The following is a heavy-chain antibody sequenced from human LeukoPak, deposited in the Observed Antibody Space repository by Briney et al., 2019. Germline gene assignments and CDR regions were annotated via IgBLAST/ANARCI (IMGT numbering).Heavy chain of an antibody. CDR1: GFNFDEYA. J-gene: IGHJ6*03. CDR3: AKGQKYYYYYYMDV. Sequence: PGGSLRLSCAASGFNFDEYAMHWVRQAPGKGLEWVSGISWNSGTIRYADCVKGRFTISRDNAKNSLYLEMNSLRAEDMGLYYCAKGQKYYYYYYMDVWGRGTTVSVSS. V-gene: IGHV3-9*03. CDR2: ISWNSGTI.